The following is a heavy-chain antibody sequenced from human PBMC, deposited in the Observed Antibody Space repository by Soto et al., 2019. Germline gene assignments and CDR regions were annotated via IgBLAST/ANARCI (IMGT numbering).Heavy chain of an antibody. V-gene: IGHV3-23*01. CDR2: ISDSGST. CDR1: GFTFSRYA. D-gene: IGHD2-2*01. J-gene: IGHJ4*02. Sequence: EVQLLGSGGGLVQPGGSLRLSCTASGFTFSRYAMRWVRQAPGKGLEWVSTISDSGSTYYAEAVKGRLTISRDNSKHTLYLGMNSLRAEDTAGYYCGKGGLGDCSTTSCVFRFDYWGLGALVTVSS. CDR3: GKGGLGDCSTTSCVFRFDY.